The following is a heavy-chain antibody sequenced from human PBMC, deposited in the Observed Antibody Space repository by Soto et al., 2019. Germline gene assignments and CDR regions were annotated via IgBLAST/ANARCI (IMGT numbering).Heavy chain of an antibody. Sequence: GASVKVSCKASGGTFSSYAISWVRQAPGQGLEWMGGIIPIFGTANYAQKFQGRVTITADESTSTAYMELSSLRSEDTAVYYCAGGEHDNYIYYGMDVWGQGTTVTVSS. D-gene: IGHD3-22*01. V-gene: IGHV1-69*13. J-gene: IGHJ6*02. CDR1: GGTFSSYA. CDR3: AGGEHDNYIYYGMDV. CDR2: IIPIFGTA.